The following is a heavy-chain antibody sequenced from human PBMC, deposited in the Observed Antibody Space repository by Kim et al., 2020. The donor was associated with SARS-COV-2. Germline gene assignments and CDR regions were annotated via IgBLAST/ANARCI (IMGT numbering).Heavy chain of an antibody. CDR3: WRGGERYSSGKDAFDI. D-gene: IGHD6-19*01. CDR2: IKQDGNQK. J-gene: IGHJ3*02. CDR1: GFTFSSYW. V-gene: IGHV3-7*01. Sequence: GGSLRLSCAASGFTFSSYWMTWVRQAPGKGLEWVANIKQDGNQKYYVDSVKGRFTISRDNAKNSLYLQMNSLRAEDAAVDYCWRGGERYSSGKDAFDIWG.